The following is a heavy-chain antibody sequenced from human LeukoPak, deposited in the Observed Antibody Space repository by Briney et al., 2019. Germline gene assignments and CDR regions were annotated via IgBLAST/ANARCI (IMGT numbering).Heavy chain of an antibody. V-gene: IGHV5-10-1*01. D-gene: IGHD3-10*01. CDR1: GYNFTSYW. CDR2: IDPSDSYT. Sequence: GESLKISCKGSGYNFTSYWTSWVRQMPGKGLEWMGRIDPSDSYTNYSPSFQGHVTISADKSISTAYLQWSSLKASDTAMYYCARLEVPAMVRVGGWFDPWGQGTLVTVSS. CDR3: ARLEVPAMVRVGGWFDP. J-gene: IGHJ5*02.